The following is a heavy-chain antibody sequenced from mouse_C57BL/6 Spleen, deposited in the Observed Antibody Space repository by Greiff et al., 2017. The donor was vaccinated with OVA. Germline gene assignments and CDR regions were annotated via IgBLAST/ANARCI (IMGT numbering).Heavy chain of an antibody. J-gene: IGHJ3*01. Sequence: EAGGGLVQPKGSLKLSCAASGFSFNTYAMNWVRQAPGKGLEWVARIRSKSNNYATYYADSVKDRFTISRDDSESMLYLQMNNLKTEDTAMYYCVRHEGYYGRTWFAYWGQGTLVTVSA. D-gene: IGHD1-1*01. CDR1: GFSFNTYA. CDR2: IRSKSNNYAT. V-gene: IGHV10-1*01. CDR3: VRHEGYYGRTWFAY.